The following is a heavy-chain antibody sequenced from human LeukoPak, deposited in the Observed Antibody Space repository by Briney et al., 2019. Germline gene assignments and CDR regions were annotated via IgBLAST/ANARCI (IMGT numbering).Heavy chain of an antibody. CDR2: IKQDGSEK. J-gene: IGHJ4*02. D-gene: IGHD1-1*01. V-gene: IGHV3-7*01. CDR1: GFTFSNFW. CDR3: ARDSRYTLDY. Sequence: GGSLRLSCAASGFTFSNFWMSWVRQAPGKGLEWVAYIKQDGSEKYYVDSVKGRFTISRDNAKNSLYLQMNSLRAEDTAVYYCARDSRYTLDYWGQGTLVTVSS.